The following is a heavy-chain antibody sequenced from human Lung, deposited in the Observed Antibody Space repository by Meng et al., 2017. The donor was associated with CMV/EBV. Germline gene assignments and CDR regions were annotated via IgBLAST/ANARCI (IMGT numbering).Heavy chain of an antibody. V-gene: IGHV3-30-3*01. CDR1: GFTFSSYA. D-gene: IGHD1-7*01. CDR2: ISYDGSNK. Sequence: GGSLRLSXAASGFTFSSYAMHWVRQAPGKGLEWVAVISYDGSNKYYADSVKGRFTISRDNSKNTLYLQMNSLRAEDTAVYYCARGSITGTTYYYYYGMDVWGQGTTVTVSS. CDR3: ARGSITGTTYYYYYGMDV. J-gene: IGHJ6*02.